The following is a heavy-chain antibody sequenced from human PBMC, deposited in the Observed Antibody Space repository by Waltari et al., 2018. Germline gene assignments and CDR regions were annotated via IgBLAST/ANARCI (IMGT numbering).Heavy chain of an antibody. CDR3: ARDRASWSYYYYYYYMDV. CDR2: IYYSGST. CDR1: GGSISSSSYY. V-gene: IGHV4-39*07. Sequence: QLQLQESGPGLVKPSETLSLTCTVSGGSISSSSYYWGWIRQPPGKGLEWIGSIYYSGSTYSNPSLKSRVTISVDTSKNQFSLKLSSVTAADTAVYYCARDRASWSYYYYYYYMDVWGKGTTVTISS. D-gene: IGHD1-26*01. J-gene: IGHJ6*03.